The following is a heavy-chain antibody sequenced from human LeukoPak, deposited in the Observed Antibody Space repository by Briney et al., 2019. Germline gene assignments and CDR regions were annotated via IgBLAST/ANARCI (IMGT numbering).Heavy chain of an antibody. J-gene: IGHJ5*02. V-gene: IGHV4-34*01. CDR3: SRTYRPMEGAPFDP. CDR1: GGSFSGYY. Sequence: SETLSLTCAVYGGSFSGYYWSWIRQPPGKGLEWIGEINHSGSTNYNPSLKSRVPIPVDKSKNQFHVKLTSVPAADPAVYSFSRTYRPMEGAPFDPWGQGTLVTVSS. CDR2: INHSGST. D-gene: IGHD1-26*01.